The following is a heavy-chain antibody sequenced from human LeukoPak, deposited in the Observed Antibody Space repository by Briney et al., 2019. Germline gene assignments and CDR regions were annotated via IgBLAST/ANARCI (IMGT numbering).Heavy chain of an antibody. CDR1: GDSVSSNSAT. CDR2: TFYRSEWSN. V-gene: IGHV6-1*01. J-gene: IGHJ4*02. CDR3: ARVRGYSYAYDY. Sequence: SQTLSLTCAISGDSVSSNSATWNWIRQSPSRGLEWLGRTFYRSEWSNDYAVSVKSRIAINPDTSKNLFSLHLNSVTPKDTAVYYCARVRGYSYAYDYWGQGTLATVSS. D-gene: IGHD5-18*01.